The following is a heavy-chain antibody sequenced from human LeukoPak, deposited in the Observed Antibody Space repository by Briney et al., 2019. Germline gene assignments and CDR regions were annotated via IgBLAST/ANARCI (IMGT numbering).Heavy chain of an antibody. V-gene: IGHV3-23*01. J-gene: IGHJ6*02. CDR3: AKAYGDYVGYYYGMDV. Sequence: GGSLRLSCAASGFTFSSYAMSWVRQAPGKGLEWVSAISGSGGSTYYADSVKGRFTISRDDSKNTLYLQMNSLRAEDAAVYYCAKAYGDYVGYYYGMDVWGQGTTVTVSS. CDR1: GFTFSSYA. CDR2: ISGSGGST. D-gene: IGHD4-17*01.